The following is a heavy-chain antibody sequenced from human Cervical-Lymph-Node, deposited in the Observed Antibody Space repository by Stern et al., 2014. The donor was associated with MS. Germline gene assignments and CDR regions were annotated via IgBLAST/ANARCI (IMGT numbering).Heavy chain of an antibody. D-gene: IGHD2-2*01. Sequence: VQLVESGPGLVKPSQTLSLTCTVSGGSISSGGYYWRWIRQHPGKGLELIGYIYYSGSTYYSPSLKSRVTISVDTSKNQFSLKLSSVTAADTAVYYCARVGCSSTSCPNWFDPWGQGTLVTVSS. CDR2: IYYSGST. CDR1: GGSISSGGYY. CDR3: ARVGCSSTSCPNWFDP. V-gene: IGHV4-31*03. J-gene: IGHJ5*02.